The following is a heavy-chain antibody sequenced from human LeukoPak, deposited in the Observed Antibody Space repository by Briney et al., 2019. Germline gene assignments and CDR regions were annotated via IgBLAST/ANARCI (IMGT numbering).Heavy chain of an antibody. CDR2: ISGSGGST. Sequence: GGSLRLSCVASGFTFYSYAMSWVCQAPGKGLEWVSAISGSGGSTDYADSVKGRFTISRDNSQNTLFLQMSSLRADDTAGYFFTKRGTVYASSWHADAFDIWGQGTLVPVSS. J-gene: IGHJ3*02. V-gene: IGHV3-23*01. CDR3: TKRGTVYASSWHADAFDI. D-gene: IGHD6-13*01. CDR1: GFTFYSYA.